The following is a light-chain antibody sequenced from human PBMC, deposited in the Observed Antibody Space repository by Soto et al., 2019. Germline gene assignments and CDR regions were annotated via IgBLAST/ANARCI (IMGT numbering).Light chain of an antibody. CDR2: AAY. V-gene: IGKV1-39*01. J-gene: IGKJ1*01. Sequence: DIQMTQSPSSLSASVGDRVTITCRASQGIGTYLNWYQQRPGKAPKLLIYAAYNLQSGVPSRFSGSGSGTDFTLTINGLQDEDFATYSCPQSYDTPRTFGPGTKVEVK. CDR1: QGIGTY. CDR3: PQSYDTPRT.